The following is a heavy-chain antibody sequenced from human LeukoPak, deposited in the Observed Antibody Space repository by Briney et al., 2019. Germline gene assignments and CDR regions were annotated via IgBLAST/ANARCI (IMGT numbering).Heavy chain of an antibody. Sequence: SETLSLACAVYGGSFSGYYWSWIRQPPGKGLEWIGEINHSGSTNYNPSLKSRVTISVDTSKNQFSLKLSSVTAADTAVYYCARGPTPNWGQGTLVTVSS. CDR1: GGSFSGYY. J-gene: IGHJ4*02. V-gene: IGHV4-34*01. CDR3: ARGPTPN. CDR2: INHSGST.